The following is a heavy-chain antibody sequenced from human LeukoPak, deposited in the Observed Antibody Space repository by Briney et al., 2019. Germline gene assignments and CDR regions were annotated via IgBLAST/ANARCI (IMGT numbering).Heavy chain of an antibody. Sequence: GASVKVSCKASGYTFTSYGISWVRQAPGQGLEWMGWISAYNGNTNYAQKLQGRVTMTTDTSTSTAYMELRSLRSDDTAVYYCARAPLGSTGSERRKDWFDPWGQGTLVTVSS. CDR1: GYTFTSYG. V-gene: IGHV1-18*01. CDR2: ISAYNGNT. D-gene: IGHD1-1*01. J-gene: IGHJ5*02. CDR3: ARAPLGSTGSERRKDWFDP.